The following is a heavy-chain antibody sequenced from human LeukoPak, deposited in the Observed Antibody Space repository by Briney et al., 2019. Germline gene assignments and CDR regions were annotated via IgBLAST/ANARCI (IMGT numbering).Heavy chain of an antibody. Sequence: SGTLSLTCAVSGASINSHNWWNWVRQPPGKGLRWFGEAHNGGRTNYNPSLASRVTISVDETRNLFSLKLNSVTAADTAVYYCAREYNFWNDFIGNRGPYYYGLDVWGQGTTVTVSS. CDR2: AHNGGRT. V-gene: IGHV4-4*02. J-gene: IGHJ6*02. CDR3: AREYNFWNDFIGNRGPYYYGLDV. D-gene: IGHD3/OR15-3a*01. CDR1: GASINSHNW.